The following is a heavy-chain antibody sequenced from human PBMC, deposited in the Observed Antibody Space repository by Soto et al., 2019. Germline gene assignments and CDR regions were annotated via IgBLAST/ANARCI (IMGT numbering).Heavy chain of an antibody. CDR1: RFTFTTYA. J-gene: IGHJ4*02. D-gene: IGHD6-19*01. Sequence: PGGSLRLSCAASRFTFTTYAMNWVRQAPGKGLEWVALMSSDGTNEHYADSVRGRFTVSRDNSRNTLFLQMNNLRTDDTAVYYCASCGYISGWYCYFDFWGRGTLVTVSS. CDR2: MSSDGTNE. CDR3: ASCGYISGWYCYFDF. V-gene: IGHV3-30-3*01.